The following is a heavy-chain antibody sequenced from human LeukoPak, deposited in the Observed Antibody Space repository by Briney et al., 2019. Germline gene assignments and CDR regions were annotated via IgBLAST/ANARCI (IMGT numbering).Heavy chain of an antibody. CDR3: ARANTAMPTGGFDY. CDR2: MNPNSGNT. V-gene: IGHV1-8*01. CDR1: GYTFTSYD. Sequence: ASVKVSCKASGYTFTSYDINWVRQATGQGLEWMGWMNPNSGNTGYAQKFQGRVTMTRDTSVNTAYMELSSLRSEDTAVYYCARANTAMPTGGFDYWGQGTLVTVSS. D-gene: IGHD5-18*01. J-gene: IGHJ4*02.